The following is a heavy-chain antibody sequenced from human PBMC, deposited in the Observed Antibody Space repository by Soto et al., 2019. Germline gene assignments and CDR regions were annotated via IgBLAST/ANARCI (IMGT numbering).Heavy chain of an antibody. J-gene: IGHJ4*02. CDR3: ARQRYYYDSSGYYDY. CDR1: GGSISSSSYY. D-gene: IGHD3-22*01. Sequence: SETLSLTCTVSGGSISSSSYYWGWIRQPPGKGLEWIGSIYYSGSTYYNPSLKSRVTISVDTSKNQFSLKLSSVTAADTAVYYCARQRYYYDSSGYYDYWGQGTLVTVSS. V-gene: IGHV4-39*01. CDR2: IYYSGST.